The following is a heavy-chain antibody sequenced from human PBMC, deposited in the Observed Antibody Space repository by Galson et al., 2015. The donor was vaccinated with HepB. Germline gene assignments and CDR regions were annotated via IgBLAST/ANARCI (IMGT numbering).Heavy chain of an antibody. CDR1: GFTVSSNY. J-gene: IGHJ4*02. Sequence: SLRLSCAASGFTVSSNYMSWVRQAPGKGLEWVSVIYSGGSTYYADSVKGRFTISRDNSKNTLYLQMNGLRAEDTAVYYCASAWELPFDYWGQGTLVTVSS. V-gene: IGHV3-53*01. CDR2: IYSGGST. CDR3: ASAWELPFDY. D-gene: IGHD1-26*01.